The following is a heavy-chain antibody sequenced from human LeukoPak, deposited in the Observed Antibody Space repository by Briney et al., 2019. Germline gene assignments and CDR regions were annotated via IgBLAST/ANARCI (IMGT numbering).Heavy chain of an antibody. D-gene: IGHD1-26*01. J-gene: IGHJ6*03. CDR1: GFTFSGSA. V-gene: IGHV3-73*01. CDR3: TSERVGATQSYYYYYYMDV. Sequence: GGSLRLSCAASGFTFSGSAMHWVRQASGKGLEWVGRIRSKANSYATAYAASVKGRFTISRDDSKNTAYLQMNSLKTEDTAVYYCTSERVGATQSYYYYYYMDVWGKGTTVTVSS. CDR2: IRSKANSYAT.